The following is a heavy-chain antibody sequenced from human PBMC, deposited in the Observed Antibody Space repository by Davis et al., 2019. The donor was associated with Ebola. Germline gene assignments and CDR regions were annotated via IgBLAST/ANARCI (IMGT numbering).Heavy chain of an antibody. CDR2: VYYGGTT. D-gene: IGHD2-2*01. J-gene: IGHJ6*02. CDR1: GGSISSSTYY. Sequence: PSETLSLTCTVSGGSISSSTYYWAWIRQPPGKGLDWIGTVYYGGTTYYNPSLKSRVTISVDTSKNRFSLKLSSVTAADTAVYYCARGHCSSTSCYPRYYYYGMDVWGQGTTVTVSS. CDR3: ARGHCSSTSCYPRYYYYGMDV. V-gene: IGHV4-39*01.